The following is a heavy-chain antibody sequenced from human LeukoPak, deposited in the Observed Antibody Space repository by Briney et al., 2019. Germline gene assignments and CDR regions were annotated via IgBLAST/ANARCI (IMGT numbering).Heavy chain of an antibody. J-gene: IGHJ4*02. CDR2: ISGSGGST. CDR1: GFTFSSYA. Sequence: GGSLRLSCAASGFTFSSYAMSWVRQAPGKGLEWVSAISGSGGSTYYADSVKGRFTISRYNSKNTLYLQMNSLRAEDTAVYYCAKFQILQLLHLYFDYWGQGTLVTVSS. CDR3: AKFQILQLLHLYFDY. D-gene: IGHD3-22*01. V-gene: IGHV3-23*01.